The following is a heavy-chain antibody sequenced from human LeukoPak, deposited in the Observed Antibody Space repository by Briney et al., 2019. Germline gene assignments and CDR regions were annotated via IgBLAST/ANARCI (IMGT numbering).Heavy chain of an antibody. Sequence: SETLSLTCTVSGGSISSSSYYWGRIRQPPGKGLEWIGSIYYSGSTYYNPSLKSRVTISVGTSKNQFSLKLSSVTAADTAVYYCARYAIQLWQAGFDYWGQGTLVTVSS. CDR2: IYYSGST. CDR3: ARYAIQLWQAGFDY. V-gene: IGHV4-39*01. D-gene: IGHD5-18*01. CDR1: GGSISSSSYY. J-gene: IGHJ4*02.